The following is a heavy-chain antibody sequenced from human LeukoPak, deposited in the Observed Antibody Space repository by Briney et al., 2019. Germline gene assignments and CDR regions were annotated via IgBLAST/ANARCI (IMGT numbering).Heavy chain of an antibody. J-gene: IGHJ5*02. CDR2: IYYSGSA. CDR3: ARDHYYGGYRPHDH. CDR1: GGSISSGDYY. D-gene: IGHD3-10*01. V-gene: IGHV4-30-4*01. Sequence: PSETLSLTCTVSGGSISSGDYYWSWIRQPPGKGLEWIGYIYYSGSAYYNPSLKSRVTISLDTSKNQFSLKLRSVTAADTAVYFCARDHYYGGYRPHDHWGQGTLVTVSS.